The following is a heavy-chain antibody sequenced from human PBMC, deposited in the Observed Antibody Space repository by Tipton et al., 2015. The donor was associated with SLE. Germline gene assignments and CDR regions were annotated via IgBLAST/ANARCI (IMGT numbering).Heavy chain of an antibody. CDR3: ARDRGWELQKYIWFDP. CDR1: GASISSYY. J-gene: IGHJ5*02. V-gene: IGHV4-59*01. D-gene: IGHD1-26*01. Sequence: TLSLTCTVSGASISSYYWSWVRQPPGKGLEWIGYVYDIDSTNYNPSLKSRVTISLDPSKNQFSLKLSSVTAADTAVYYCARDRGWELQKYIWFDPWGQGTLVTVSS. CDR2: VYDIDST.